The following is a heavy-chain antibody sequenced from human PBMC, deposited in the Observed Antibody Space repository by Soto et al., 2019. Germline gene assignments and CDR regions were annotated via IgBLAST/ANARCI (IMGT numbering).Heavy chain of an antibody. CDR3: ARDLSGKVNY. D-gene: IGHD3-16*02. J-gene: IGHJ4*02. CDR1: GFTFSSYA. V-gene: IGHV3-30-3*01. Sequence: GGSLRLSCAASGFTFSSYAMHWVRQAPGKGLEWVAVISYDGSNKYYADSVKGRFTISRDNSKNTLYLQMNSLRAEDTAVYYCARDLSGKVNYWGQGSLVTVSS. CDR2: ISYDGSNK.